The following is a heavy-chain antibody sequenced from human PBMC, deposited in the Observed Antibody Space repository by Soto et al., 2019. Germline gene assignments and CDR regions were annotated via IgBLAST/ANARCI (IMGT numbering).Heavy chain of an antibody. D-gene: IGHD6-13*01. CDR2: ISSSSSTI. J-gene: IGHJ4*02. V-gene: IGHV3-48*02. Sequence: PGGSLRLSCAASGFTLIGYSMSWVRQAPGKRLERITYISSSSSTIYYAESLKGRFTVSRDNAKNSLYLQMDSLRDEDTAVYYCAREQPRSYSSNWYFDCWGQGTLVFVSS. CDR3: AREQPRSYSSNWYFDC. CDR1: GFTLIGYS.